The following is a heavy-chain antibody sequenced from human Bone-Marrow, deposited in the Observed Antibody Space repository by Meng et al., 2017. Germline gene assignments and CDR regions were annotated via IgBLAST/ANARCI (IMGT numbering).Heavy chain of an antibody. J-gene: IGHJ1*01. CDR2: IYYSGST. CDR3: ARGPLSAAGTMGYFQH. D-gene: IGHD6-13*01. V-gene: IGHV4-31*03. Sequence: VQPPRWGPGLVKPSQTLSLPCTGSGGSISSGGYYGGWIRQHPGKGLEWIGYIYYSGSTYYNPSLKSRVTISVDTSKNQFSLKLSSVTAADTAVYYCARGPLSAAGTMGYFQHWGQGTLVTVSS. CDR1: GGSISSGGYY.